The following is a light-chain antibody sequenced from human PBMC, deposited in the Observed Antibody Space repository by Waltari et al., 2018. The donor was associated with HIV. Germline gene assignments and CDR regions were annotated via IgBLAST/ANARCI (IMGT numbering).Light chain of an antibody. V-gene: IGLV2-23*02. CDR2: EVS. CDR1: SSHL. Sequence: QSALTQPASVSGCPGQSITISCLATSSHLVSWYQQHPGKAPKLIIYEVSKRPSGVSDRFSASKSGNTASLTISGLQAEDEADYHCCSYVGVVNSFVLFGGGTKLTVL. CDR3: CSYVGVVNSFVL. J-gene: IGLJ2*01.